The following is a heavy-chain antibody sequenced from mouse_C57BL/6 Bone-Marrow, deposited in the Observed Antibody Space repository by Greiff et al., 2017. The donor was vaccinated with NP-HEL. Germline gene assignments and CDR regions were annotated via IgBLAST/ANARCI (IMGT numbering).Heavy chain of an antibody. CDR1: GYTFTSYW. Sequence: VQLQQSGTVLARPGASVKMSCKTSGYTFTSYWMHWVKQRPGQGLEWIGAIYPGNSDTSYNQKFKGKPKLTAVTSASTAYMELSSLTNEDSAVYYCTYGNYYYAMDYWGQGTSVTVSS. CDR3: TYGNYYYAMDY. V-gene: IGHV1-5*01. J-gene: IGHJ4*01. CDR2: IYPGNSDT. D-gene: IGHD2-1*01.